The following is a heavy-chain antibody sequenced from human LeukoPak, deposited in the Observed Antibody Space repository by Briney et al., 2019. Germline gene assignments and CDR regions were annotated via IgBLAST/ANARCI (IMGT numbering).Heavy chain of an antibody. CDR2: IYYSGST. J-gene: IGHJ2*01. CDR1: GGSISSYY. V-gene: IGHV4-59*08. CDR3: ARLEQWLANWYFDL. Sequence: PSETLSLTCTVSGGSISSYYWSWIRQPPGKGLEWIGYIYYSGSTNYNPSLKSRVTISVDTSKNQFSLKLSSVTAADTAVYYCARLEQWLANWYFDLWGRGTLVTVSS. D-gene: IGHD6-19*01.